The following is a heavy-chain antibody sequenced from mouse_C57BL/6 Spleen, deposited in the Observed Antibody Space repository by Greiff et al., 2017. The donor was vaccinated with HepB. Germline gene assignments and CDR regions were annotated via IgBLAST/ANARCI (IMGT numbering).Heavy chain of an antibody. J-gene: IGHJ2*01. CDR2: IDPANGDT. Sequence: VQLQQSVAELVRPGASVKLSCTASGFNIKNTYMHWVKQRPEQGLEWIGRIDPANGDTKYAPKFQGKATITADTSSNTAYLQLSSLTSEDTALYYWARGVDCSDGRSDYWGQGTTLTVSS. CDR3: ARGVDCSDGRSDY. CDR1: GFNIKNTY. D-gene: IGHD1-1*01. V-gene: IGHV14-3*01.